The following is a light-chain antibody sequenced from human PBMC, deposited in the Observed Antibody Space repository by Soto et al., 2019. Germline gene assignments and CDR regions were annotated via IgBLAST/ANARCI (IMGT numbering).Light chain of an antibody. J-gene: IGKJ1*01. CDR3: QKYGSSPQT. V-gene: IGKV3-20*01. CDR2: GAS. Sequence: EIVLTQYPATLSVSPGERATLSCRASQSVSSSYLAWYQQNPGQPHRLLIYGASSRATGIPDRFSGSGSGTDFTLTISRLEPEEFAVYYCQKYGSSPQTFGQGTKVDIK. CDR1: QSVSSSY.